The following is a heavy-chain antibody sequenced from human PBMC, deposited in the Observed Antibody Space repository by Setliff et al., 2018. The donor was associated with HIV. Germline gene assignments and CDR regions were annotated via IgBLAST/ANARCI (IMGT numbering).Heavy chain of an antibody. J-gene: IGHJ4*01. Sequence: PGGSLRLSCAASGFNFGSFAMTWVRQAPGKGLELVSAIYGDGSYTYYADSVKGRFTISRENSQSTVSLQMNSLRVDDTALYYCVKAPETSYSTGWYYFDYWGHGTLVTVSS. D-gene: IGHD6-19*01. V-gene: IGHV3-23*03. CDR3: VKAPETSYSTGWYYFDY. CDR1: GFNFGSFA. CDR2: IYGDGSYT.